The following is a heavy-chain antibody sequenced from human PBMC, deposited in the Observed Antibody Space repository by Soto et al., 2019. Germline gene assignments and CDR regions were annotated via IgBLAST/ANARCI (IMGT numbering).Heavy chain of an antibody. CDR2: INPSGGRT. D-gene: IGHD3-10*01. J-gene: IGHJ5*02. CDR3: ARDGCITATCAGGGNWFDP. Sequence: QVQLVQSGAEVTKPGASVKVSCKASGYAFTTYFMHWVRQAPGQGLEWLGIINPSGGRTTYAQNFQGRVTMTRDTSTSTVYMELSSLRYEDTAVYYCARDGCITATCAGGGNWFDPWGQGTPVTVSS. V-gene: IGHV1-46*01. CDR1: GYAFTTYF.